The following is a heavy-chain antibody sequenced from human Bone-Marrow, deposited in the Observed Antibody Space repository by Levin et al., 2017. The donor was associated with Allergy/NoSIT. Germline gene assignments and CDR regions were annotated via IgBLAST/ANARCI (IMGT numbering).Heavy chain of an antibody. V-gene: IGHV4-34*01. Sequence: SETLSLTCAVYGASFSGYYWSWIRQPPGRGLEWIGEINHSGGTNYNPSLKSRVTISVDTSKNQFSLDLTSVTAADTAVYYCARGYQLLWGGWFDPWGQGNLVTVSS. J-gene: IGHJ5*02. CDR2: INHSGGT. CDR3: ARGYQLLWGGWFDP. CDR1: GASFSGYY. D-gene: IGHD2-2*01.